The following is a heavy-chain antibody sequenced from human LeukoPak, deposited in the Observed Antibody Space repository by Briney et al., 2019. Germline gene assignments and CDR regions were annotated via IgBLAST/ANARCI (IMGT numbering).Heavy chain of an antibody. V-gene: IGHV4-39*01. CDR2: IHYTGST. CDR1: GGSITSSSHF. D-gene: IGHD6-13*01. Sequence: PSETLSLTCTVSGGSITSSSHFWAWIRQPPGKGLEWIASIHYTGSTFYRPSLQSRVTISVDTSKNQCSLNLRSVTATDTAVYYCAREEASAGDYWGQGTLVTVSS. CDR3: AREEASAGDY. J-gene: IGHJ4*02.